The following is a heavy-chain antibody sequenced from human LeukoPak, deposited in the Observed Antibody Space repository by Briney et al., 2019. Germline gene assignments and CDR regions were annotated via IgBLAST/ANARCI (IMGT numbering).Heavy chain of an antibody. D-gene: IGHD6-13*01. CDR3: ARRPRRIAAAGTSRFEMYPSYFDY. CDR1: GGSISSCY. Sequence: SETLSLTCTASGGSISSCYWSWIRQPPGKGLEWIGYIYYSGSTNYNPSLKSRVTISVDTSKNQFSLKLSSVTAADTAVYYCARRPRRIAAAGTSRFEMYPSYFDYWGQGTLVTVSS. CDR2: IYYSGST. V-gene: IGHV4-59*08. J-gene: IGHJ4*02.